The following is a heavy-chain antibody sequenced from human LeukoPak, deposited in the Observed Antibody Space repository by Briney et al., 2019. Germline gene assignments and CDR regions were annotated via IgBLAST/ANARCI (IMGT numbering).Heavy chain of an antibody. V-gene: IGHV3-74*01. CDR2: INSDGAKT. CDR3: AASFRITGTTFYH. D-gene: IGHD1-20*01. Sequence: PGGSLRLSCAAFGFTFSSFWMNWVRQVPGKGLVWVSHINSDGAKTNYADSVTGRFTISRDTARNTLYLQMNNLRVEDTAMYYCAASFRITGTTFYHWGQGTLVTVSS. CDR1: GFTFSSFW. J-gene: IGHJ1*01.